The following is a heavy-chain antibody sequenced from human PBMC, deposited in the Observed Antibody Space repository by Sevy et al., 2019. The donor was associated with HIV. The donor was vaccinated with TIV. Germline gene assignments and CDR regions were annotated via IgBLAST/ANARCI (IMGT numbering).Heavy chain of an antibody. CDR2: IKHDGSER. V-gene: IGHV3-7*01. CDR1: GFTFRTYG. D-gene: IGHD6-19*01. J-gene: IGHJ4*02. CDR3: ARDPTPESSSDWYPN. Sequence: GGSLRLSCAASGFTFRTYGMTWIRQAPGKGLEWVAKIKHDGSERYYVDSVKGRFTISRDNAKNSLYLQMNSLRAEDTAVYYCARDPTPESSSDWYPNWGQGTLVTVSS.